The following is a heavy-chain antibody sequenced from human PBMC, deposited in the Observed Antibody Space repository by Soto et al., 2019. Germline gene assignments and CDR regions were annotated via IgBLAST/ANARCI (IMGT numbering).Heavy chain of an antibody. CDR2: IDASTGRT. V-gene: IGHV3-23*01. J-gene: IGHJ4*02. D-gene: IGHD6-19*01. CDR1: GFAFSGYP. Sequence: EVQLLESGGGLVQPGGSLRLSCAASGFAFSGYPMSWVRQTPGKGLEWVSGIDASTGRTYFADSVEGRFTISRDNSKNTLYLQMNSLRVADTAIYYCAKDDSSGCYRSFEYWGKGTLVTVSS. CDR3: AKDDSSGCYRSFEY.